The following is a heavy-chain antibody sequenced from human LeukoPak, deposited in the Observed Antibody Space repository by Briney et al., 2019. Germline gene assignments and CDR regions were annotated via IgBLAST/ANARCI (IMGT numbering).Heavy chain of an antibody. V-gene: IGHV1-46*01. D-gene: IGHD6-13*01. Sequence: GASVKVSCKASGYTFTSYYMHWVRQAPGQGLEWMGIINPSGGSTSYAQKFQGRVTMTRDTSTSTVHMELSSLRSEDTAVYYCARAGAVRAAAGTLNYWGQGTLVTVSS. J-gene: IGHJ4*02. CDR1: GYTFTSYY. CDR2: INPSGGST. CDR3: ARAGAVRAAAGTLNY.